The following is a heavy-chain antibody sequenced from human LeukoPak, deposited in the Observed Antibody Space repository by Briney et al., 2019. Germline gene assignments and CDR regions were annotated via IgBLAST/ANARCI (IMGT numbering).Heavy chain of an antibody. Sequence: ASVKVSCKASGYTFTSYGISWVRQAPGQGLEWMGWISAYNGNTNYAQKLQGRVTMTTDTSTSTAYMELRSLRSDDTAVYYCARDCRGGGSCYPGGDYYYGMDVWGQGTTVTVSS. CDR1: GYTFTSYG. CDR3: ARDCRGGGSCYPGGDYYYGMDV. J-gene: IGHJ6*02. V-gene: IGHV1-18*01. D-gene: IGHD2-15*01. CDR2: ISAYNGNT.